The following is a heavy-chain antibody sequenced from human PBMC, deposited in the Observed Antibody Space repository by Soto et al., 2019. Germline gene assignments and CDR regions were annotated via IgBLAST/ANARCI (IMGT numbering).Heavy chain of an antibody. Sequence: QVQLVQSGAEVKKPGSSVKVSCKASGGTFSSYTISWVRQAPGQGLEWMGSIIPILGIANYAQKFQGRVTITADKSTSTAYMELSSLRSEDTAVYYCARERHVDTAPYYYYGMDVWGQGTTVTVSS. D-gene: IGHD5-18*01. V-gene: IGHV1-69*08. J-gene: IGHJ6*02. CDR3: ARERHVDTAPYYYYGMDV. CDR1: GGTFSSYT. CDR2: IIPILGIA.